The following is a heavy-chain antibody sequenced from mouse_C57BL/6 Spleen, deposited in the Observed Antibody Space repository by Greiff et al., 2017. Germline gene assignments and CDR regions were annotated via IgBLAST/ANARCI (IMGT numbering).Heavy chain of an antibody. CDR3: ARMGPGAWFAY. Sequence: EVKLVESEGGLVQPGSSMKLSCTASGFNFSDYYMAWVRQVPEQGLEWVANINYDGSSTDYLDSLKSRFIISRDNAKNILYLQLSSLMSEDTATYYCARMGPGAWFAYWGQGTLVTVSA. V-gene: IGHV5-16*01. CDR1: GFNFSDYY. J-gene: IGHJ3*01. CDR2: INYDGSST.